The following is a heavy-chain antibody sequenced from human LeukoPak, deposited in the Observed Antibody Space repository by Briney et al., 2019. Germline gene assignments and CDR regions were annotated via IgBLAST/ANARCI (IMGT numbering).Heavy chain of an antibody. V-gene: IGHV1-69*01. D-gene: IGHD3-22*01. J-gene: IGHJ2*01. Sequence: ASVKVSCKASGGTFSSYAISWVRQAPGQGLEWMGGIIPIFGTANYAQKFQGRVTITADESTSTAYMELSSLRSEDTAVYYCARSYYDSSGYHGYFDLWGRGTLVTVSS. CDR3: ARSYYDSSGYHGYFDL. CDR1: GGTFSSYA. CDR2: IIPIFGTA.